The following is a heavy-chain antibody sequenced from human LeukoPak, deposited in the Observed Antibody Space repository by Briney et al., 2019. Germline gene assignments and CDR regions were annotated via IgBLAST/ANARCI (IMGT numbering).Heavy chain of an antibody. Sequence: LRLSWVASGFTFSDHYIGWVRQAPGGGREWIGNIYHSGSTYYNPSLKSRVTISVDTSKNQFSLKLTSVTAADTAVYYCARTDSYANILDYWGQGTLVTVSS. V-gene: IGHV4-38-2*01. CDR1: GFTFSDHY. CDR3: ARTDSYANILDY. J-gene: IGHJ4*02. CDR2: IYHSGST. D-gene: IGHD5-18*01.